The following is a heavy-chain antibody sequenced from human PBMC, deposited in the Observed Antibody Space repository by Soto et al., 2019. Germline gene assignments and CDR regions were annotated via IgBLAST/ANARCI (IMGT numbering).Heavy chain of an antibody. V-gene: IGHV1-2*04. D-gene: IGHD3-3*01. CDR2: INPNSGGT. CDR3: ARDGRIRDDFWSGFIPD. CDR1: GYTFTGYY. J-gene: IGHJ4*02. Sequence: ASVKVSCKASGYTFTGYYMHWVRQAPGQGLEWMGWINPNSGGTNYAQKFQGWVTMTRDTSISTAYMELSRLRSDDTAVYYCARDGRIRDDFWSGFIPDWGQGTLVTVSS.